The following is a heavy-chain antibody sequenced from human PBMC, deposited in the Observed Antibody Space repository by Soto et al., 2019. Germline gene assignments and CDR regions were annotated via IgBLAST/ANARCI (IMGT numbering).Heavy chain of an antibody. D-gene: IGHD5-12*01. CDR2: INHSGST. Sequence: QVQLQQWGAGLLKPSETLSLTCAVYGGSFSGYYWSWIRQPPGKGLEWIGEINHSGSTNYNPSLKSRVTISVDTSKNQFSLKLSSVTAADTAVYYCARGHSGYGIDYWGQGTLVTVSS. CDR3: ARGHSGYGIDY. CDR1: GGSFSGYY. J-gene: IGHJ4*02. V-gene: IGHV4-34*01.